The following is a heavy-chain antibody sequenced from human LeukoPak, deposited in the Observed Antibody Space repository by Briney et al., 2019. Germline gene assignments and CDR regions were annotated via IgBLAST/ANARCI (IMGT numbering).Heavy chain of an antibody. D-gene: IGHD6-6*01. J-gene: IGHJ4*02. Sequence: GGSLRLSCAASGFTFSSYSMNWVRQAPGKGLEWVSFISSSSSYIYYADSVKGRFTISRDNPKNSLYLQMNSLRAEDTAVYYCARVSSINYFDYWGQGTLVTVSS. V-gene: IGHV3-21*06. CDR2: ISSSSSYI. CDR3: ARVSSINYFDY. CDR1: GFTFSSYS.